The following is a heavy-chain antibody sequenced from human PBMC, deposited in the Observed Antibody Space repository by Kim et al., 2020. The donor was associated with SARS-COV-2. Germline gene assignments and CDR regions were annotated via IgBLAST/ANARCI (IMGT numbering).Heavy chain of an antibody. CDR1: SGSINSGGYY. J-gene: IGHJ2*01. Sequence: SETLSLTCTVSSGSINSGGYYWSWIRQHPGKDLEGIGYIYFSGSTYYNSSLKSRVTISIDTYKNQFSLRLTSVTAADTAVYYCARAPYSGSWYYCYVVLWGRGTLVTVSS. D-gene: IGHD6-13*01. CDR3: ARAPYSGSWYYCYVVL. V-gene: IGHV4-31*03. CDR2: IYFSGST.